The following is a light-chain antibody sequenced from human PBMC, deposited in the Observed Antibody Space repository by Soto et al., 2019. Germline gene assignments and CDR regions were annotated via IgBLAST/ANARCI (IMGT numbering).Light chain of an antibody. V-gene: IGKV3-15*01. CDR2: GAS. Sequence: EIVMTQSPATLSVSPGERATLSCRASQSVSGNLAWYQQKPGQAPRRLIYGASTRATGIPARFSGSVSGTEFTLTISSLQSEDFAVYYCQQYNNWPPLTFGGGTKVEIK. CDR3: QQYNNWPPLT. CDR1: QSVSGN. J-gene: IGKJ4*01.